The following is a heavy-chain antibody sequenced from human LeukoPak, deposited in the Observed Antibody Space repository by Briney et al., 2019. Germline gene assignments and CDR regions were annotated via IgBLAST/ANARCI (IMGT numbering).Heavy chain of an antibody. D-gene: IGHD3-22*01. V-gene: IGHV3-30-3*01. CDR3: ARAPMSYDSSGFGGAFDI. J-gene: IGHJ3*02. CDR1: GFTFSNYA. Sequence: GRSLRLSCAASGFTFSNYAMHWVRQAPGKGLEWVAVISYDGTNKYYADSVKGRFTISRDNSKNTKYLQMNSLRAEDTAMYYCARAPMSYDSSGFGGAFDIWGQGTMVTVSS. CDR2: ISYDGTNK.